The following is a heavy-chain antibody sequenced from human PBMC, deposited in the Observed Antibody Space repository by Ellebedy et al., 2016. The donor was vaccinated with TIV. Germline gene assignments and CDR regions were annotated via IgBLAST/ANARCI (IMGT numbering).Heavy chain of an antibody. CDR2: IKEDGSEK. J-gene: IGHJ4*02. CDR1: GFTFSSYW. V-gene: IGHV3-7*03. CDR3: SRGVQGVVPAGILDN. D-gene: IGHD2-2*01. Sequence: GGSLRLSXAASGFTFSSYWMSWVRQAPGKGLEWVANIKEDGSEKYYVDSVKGRFTISRDNAKNSLYLQMNSLRAEDTALYYCSRGVQGVVPAGILDNWGQGALVTVSS.